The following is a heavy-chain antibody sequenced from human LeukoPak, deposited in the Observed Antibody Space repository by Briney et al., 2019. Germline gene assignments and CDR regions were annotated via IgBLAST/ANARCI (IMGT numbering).Heavy chain of an antibody. Sequence: GGSLRLSCAASGFTFSSYGMHWVRQAPGKGLEWVANIKQDGSEKYYVDSVKGRFTISRDNAKNSLYLQMNSLRAEDTAVYYCAREVGATWENDYWGQGTLVTVSS. V-gene: IGHV3-7*01. D-gene: IGHD1-26*01. CDR2: IKQDGSEK. J-gene: IGHJ4*02. CDR1: GFTFSSYG. CDR3: AREVGATWENDY.